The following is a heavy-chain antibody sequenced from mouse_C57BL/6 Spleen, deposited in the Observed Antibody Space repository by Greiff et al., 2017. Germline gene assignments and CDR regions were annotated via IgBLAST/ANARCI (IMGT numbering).Heavy chain of an antibody. CDR2: IYPGDGDT. D-gene: IGHD2-5*01. V-gene: IGHV1-80*01. CDR3: ARTDIVKGAAWCAY. Sequence: VKLQESGAELVKPGASVKISCKASGYAFSSYWMNWVKQRPGTGLEWIGQIYPGDGDTNYNGKFKGKATLTADKSSSTAYMQLSSLTSEDSAVXFCARTDIVKGAAWCAYWGQGTLVTVSA. CDR1: GYAFSSYW. J-gene: IGHJ3*01.